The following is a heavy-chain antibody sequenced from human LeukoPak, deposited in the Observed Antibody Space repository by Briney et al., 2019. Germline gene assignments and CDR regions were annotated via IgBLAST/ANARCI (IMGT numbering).Heavy chain of an antibody. CDR2: ITGSGGSK. J-gene: IGHJ4*02. V-gene: IGHV3-23*01. D-gene: IGHD4-17*01. CDR1: GFTFSNYG. CDR3: AKLYGAFDY. Sequence: GGSLRLSCAASGFTFSNYGMNWVRQAPGKGLEWVSGITGSGGSKYYADSVKGRFTISRDNSKNTLYLQMNSLRPDDTAVYYCAKLYGAFDYWGQGTLVTVSS.